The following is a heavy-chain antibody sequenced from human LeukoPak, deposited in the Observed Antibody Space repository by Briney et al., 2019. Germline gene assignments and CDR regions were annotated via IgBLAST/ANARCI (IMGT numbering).Heavy chain of an antibody. CDR2: IYYSGGT. J-gene: IGHJ2*01. CDR1: GGSISSYY. CDR3: ARAQRPKGSGSSQYWYFDL. D-gene: IGHD2-15*01. V-gene: IGHV4-59*01. Sequence: PSETLSLTCTVSGGSISSYYWSWIRQPPGKGLEWIGYIYYSGGTNYNPSLKSRVTISVDTSKNQFSLKLSSVTAADTAVYYCARAQRPKGSGSSQYWYFDLWGRGTLVTVSS.